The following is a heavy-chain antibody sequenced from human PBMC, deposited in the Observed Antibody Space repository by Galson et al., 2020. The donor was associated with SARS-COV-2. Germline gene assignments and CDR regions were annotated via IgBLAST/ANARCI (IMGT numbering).Heavy chain of an antibody. D-gene: IGHD5-18*01. V-gene: IGHV3-30-3*01. Sequence: GGSLRLSCAASGFTFSSYAMHWVRQAPGKGLEWVAVISYDGSNKYYADSVKGRFTISRDNSKNTLYLQMNSLRAEDTAVYYCARIKGGYSYGYYYYGMDVWGQGTTVTVSS. J-gene: IGHJ6*02. CDR1: GFTFSSYA. CDR3: ARIKGGYSYGYYYYGMDV. CDR2: ISYDGSNK.